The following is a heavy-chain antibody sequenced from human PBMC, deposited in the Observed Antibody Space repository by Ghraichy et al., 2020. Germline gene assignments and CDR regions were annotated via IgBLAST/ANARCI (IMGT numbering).Heavy chain of an antibody. CDR2: IKSKTDGGTT. CDR3: TTDRGVGATTGFYYYYGMDV. Sequence: GGSLRLSCAASGFTFSNAWMSWVRQAPGKGLEWVGRIKSKTDGGTTDYAAPVKGRFTISRDDSKNTLYLQMNSLKTEDTAVYYCTTDRGVGATTGFYYYYGMDVWGQGTTVTVSS. CDR1: GFTFSNAW. D-gene: IGHD1-26*01. V-gene: IGHV3-15*01. J-gene: IGHJ6*02.